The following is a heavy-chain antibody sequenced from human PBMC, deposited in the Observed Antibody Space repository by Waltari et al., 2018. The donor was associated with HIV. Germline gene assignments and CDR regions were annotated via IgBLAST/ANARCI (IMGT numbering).Heavy chain of an antibody. J-gene: IGHJ4*01. Sequence: QVLLVLSGTEVKKPGASVTISCKASGYTFTSYTVHWVRQAPGRGLEWLGWINSGNGNSSYSPGFQDRLTMTRDISASTSYFVLSGLTSDDTSVYFCARSGIVRGRSYELLAFWGQGT. D-gene: IGHD3-16*01. CDR1: GYTFTSYT. CDR2: INSGNGNS. V-gene: IGHV1-3*01. CDR3: ARSGIVRGRSYELLAF.